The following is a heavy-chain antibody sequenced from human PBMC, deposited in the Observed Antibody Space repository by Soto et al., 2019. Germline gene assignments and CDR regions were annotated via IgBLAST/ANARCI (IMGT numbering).Heavy chain of an antibody. CDR3: ARKLYYYDSSGYYLGYYYYYGMDV. D-gene: IGHD3-22*01. Sequence: TLSLTCAVYGGSFSGYYWSWIRQPPGKGLEWIGEINHSGSTNYNPSLKSRVTISVDTSKNQFSLKLSSVTAADTAVYYCARKLYYYDSSGYYLGYYYYYGMDVWGQGTTVTVSS. CDR1: GGSFSGYY. CDR2: INHSGST. V-gene: IGHV4-34*01. J-gene: IGHJ6*02.